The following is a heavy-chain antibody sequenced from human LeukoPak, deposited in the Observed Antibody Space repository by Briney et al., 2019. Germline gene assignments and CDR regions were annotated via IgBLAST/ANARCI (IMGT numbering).Heavy chain of an antibody. V-gene: IGHV1-2*02. CDR1: GYTFTGYY. J-gene: IGHJ4*02. D-gene: IGHD3-3*01. CDR3: ARIRFLEWLLLYY. CDR2: INPNSGGT. Sequence: ASVKVSCKASGYTFTGYYMHWVRQAPGQGLEWMGWINPNSGGTNYAQKFQGRVTMTRDTSISTAYMELSRLRSDDTAVYYCARIRFLEWLLLYYWGQGTLVTVSS.